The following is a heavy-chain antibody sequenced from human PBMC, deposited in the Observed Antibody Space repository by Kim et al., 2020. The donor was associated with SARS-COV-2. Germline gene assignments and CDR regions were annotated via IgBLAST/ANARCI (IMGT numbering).Heavy chain of an antibody. CDR2: ISYDGSNK. J-gene: IGHJ4*02. V-gene: IGHV3-30*04. CDR1: GFTFSSYA. Sequence: GGSLRLSCAASGFTFSSYAMHWVRQAPGKGLEWVAVISYDGSNKYYADSVKGRFTISRDNSKNTLYLQMNSLRAEDTAVYYCARDRFDGSGELDYWGQGT. D-gene: IGHD3-10*01. CDR3: ARDRFDGSGELDY.